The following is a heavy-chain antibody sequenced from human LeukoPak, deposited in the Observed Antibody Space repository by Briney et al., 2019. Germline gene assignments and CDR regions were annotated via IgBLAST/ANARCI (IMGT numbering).Heavy chain of an antibody. Sequence: GGSLRLSCAASGFTFSSYAMSWVRQAPGKGLEWVANIRQDGSEKYYVDSMRGRFTISRDNAKNSLYLQMSSLRAEDTAVYYCARSTAGLDYWGQGTLVTVSS. V-gene: IGHV3-7*01. CDR1: GFTFSSYA. CDR3: ARSTAGLDY. D-gene: IGHD1-1*01. CDR2: IRQDGSEK. J-gene: IGHJ4*02.